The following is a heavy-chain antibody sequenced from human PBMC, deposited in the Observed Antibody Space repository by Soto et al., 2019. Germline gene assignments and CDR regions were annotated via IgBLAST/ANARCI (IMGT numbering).Heavy chain of an antibody. D-gene: IGHD3-16*01. J-gene: IGHJ4*02. V-gene: IGHV3-21*01. CDR3: ARGYDVVRVPVAIRVGYFDH. CDR2: ISATGSDI. CDR1: GFTFSSHT. Sequence: EVDLVESGAGLAKPGGALRLSCTDSGFTFSSHTMNWVRQAPGKGLEWVSSISATGSDIYYGDSVMGRFTISRDNAKNSLYLQLNNLRVEDTAVYYCARGYDVVRVPVAIRVGYFDHWGQGTVVTVSS.